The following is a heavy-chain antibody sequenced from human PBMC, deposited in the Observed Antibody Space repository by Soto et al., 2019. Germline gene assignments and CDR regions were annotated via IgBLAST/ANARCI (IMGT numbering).Heavy chain of an antibody. CDR1: GGSISSYY. Sequence: PSETLSLTCTVSGGSISSYYWSWIRQPPGKGLEWIGYIYYSGSTNYNPSLKSRVTISVDTSKNQFSLKLSSVTAADTAVYYCARGGLVADDYYYGMDVWGQGTTVTVS. CDR2: IYYSGST. V-gene: IGHV4-59*01. J-gene: IGHJ6*02. CDR3: ARGGLVADDYYYGMDV. D-gene: IGHD2-21*01.